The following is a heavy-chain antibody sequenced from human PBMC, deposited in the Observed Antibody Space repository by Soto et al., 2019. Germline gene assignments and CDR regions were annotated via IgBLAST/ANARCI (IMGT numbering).Heavy chain of an antibody. V-gene: IGHV3-33*01. CDR3: ARGQLPPATIYSVF. J-gene: IGHJ4*02. Sequence: SLRLSCAASGFTFSSYARPWVRQAPGKGLEWVAIIWFDGSNKYYADSVTGRFSISRDNSKNTLFLQMNSLRAEDTAVFYSARGQLPPATIYSVFWGQGTLVNV. CDR2: IWFDGSNK. CDR1: GFTFSSYA. D-gene: IGHD1-26*01.